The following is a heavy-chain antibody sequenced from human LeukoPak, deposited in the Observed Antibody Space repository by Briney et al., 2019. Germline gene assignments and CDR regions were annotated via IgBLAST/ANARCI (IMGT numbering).Heavy chain of an antibody. J-gene: IGHJ4*02. Sequence: GGSLRLSCAASGFTFSSYWLHWVRQAPGKGLEWVSVLSGSATGGVTYYADSVKGRFTMSRDNSKNTVYLQMNYLRAEDTATYYCAKKPTPRIVGEHYYFDYWGQGTLVTVSS. CDR3: AKKPTPRIVGEHYYFDY. CDR1: GFTFSSYW. CDR2: LSGSATGGVT. D-gene: IGHD1-26*01. V-gene: IGHV3-23*01.